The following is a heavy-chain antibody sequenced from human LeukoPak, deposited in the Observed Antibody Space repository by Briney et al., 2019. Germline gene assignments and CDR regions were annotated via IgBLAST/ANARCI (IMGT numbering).Heavy chain of an antibody. D-gene: IGHD6-25*01. Sequence: AGGSLRLSCAASGFTFSDYYVSWIRQPPGKGLEWVSYISGSGTTIYYADSVEGRSTISRDNAKNSVYLQMNSLRGEDTAVYFCARDGSRGAFDIWGQGTMVSVSS. CDR2: ISGSGTTI. CDR3: ARDGSRGAFDI. J-gene: IGHJ3*02. V-gene: IGHV3-11*01. CDR1: GFTFSDYY.